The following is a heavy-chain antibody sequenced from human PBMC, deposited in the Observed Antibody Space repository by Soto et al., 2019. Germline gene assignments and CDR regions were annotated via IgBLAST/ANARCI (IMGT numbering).Heavy chain of an antibody. Sequence: QVQLVQSGAEVKKPGSSVKVSCKASGGTFSSYAISWVRQAPGQGLEWRGGIIPISGTANYAQKFQGGVTITEDEATSTVYTELSRLRSEETAVYFSAGAQGSCSSVESYYYYYYGMDVWGQGTTVTVSS. J-gene: IGHJ6*02. CDR3: AGAQGSCSSVESYYYYYYGMDV. D-gene: IGHD2-2*01. CDR1: GGTFSSYA. V-gene: IGHV1-69*01. CDR2: IIPISGTA.